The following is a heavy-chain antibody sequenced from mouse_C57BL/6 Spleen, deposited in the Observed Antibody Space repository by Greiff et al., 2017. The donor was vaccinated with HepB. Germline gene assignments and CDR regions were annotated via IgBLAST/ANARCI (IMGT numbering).Heavy chain of an antibody. CDR2: INPYDGTT. Sequence: VQLQQSGPELVKPGASVKISCKASGYSFTDYNMNWVKQSNGKSLEWIGVINPYDGTTSYNQKFKGKATLTVDQSSSTAYMQLNSLTSEDSAVYSCARSGYKDAWFAYWGQGTLVTVSA. CDR3: ARSGYKDAWFAY. V-gene: IGHV1-39*01. D-gene: IGHD1-3*01. CDR1: GYSFTDYN. J-gene: IGHJ3*01.